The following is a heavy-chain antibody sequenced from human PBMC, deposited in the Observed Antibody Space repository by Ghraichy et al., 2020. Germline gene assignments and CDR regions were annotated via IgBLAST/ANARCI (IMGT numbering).Heavy chain of an antibody. CDR3: AKDFNIEAAGRSFQY. D-gene: IGHD6-13*01. CDR2: ISSSGDRT. CDR1: GFTFGRYA. Sequence: GSLRLSCAASGFTFGRYAMTWFRQAPGKGLEWVSGISSSGDRTWYADSVKGRFTISRDNSKNTLSVQMNSLRAEDTAVYYCAKDFNIEAAGRSFQYWGQGTLVTVSS. V-gene: IGHV3-23*01. J-gene: IGHJ1*01.